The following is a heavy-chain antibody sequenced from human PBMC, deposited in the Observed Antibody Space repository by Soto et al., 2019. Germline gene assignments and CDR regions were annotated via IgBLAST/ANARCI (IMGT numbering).Heavy chain of an antibody. CDR3: AHLTYYYDSSGYYSRAEYFQH. CDR2: IYWDDDK. CDR1: GFSLSTSGVG. D-gene: IGHD3-22*01. Sequence: QITLKESGPTLVKPTQTLTLTCIFSGFSLSTSGVGVGWIRQPPGKALEWLALIYWDDDKRYSPSLKSRLTITKDTSKNQVVLTMTNMDPVDTATYYCAHLTYYYDSSGYYSRAEYFQHWGQGTLVTVSS. V-gene: IGHV2-5*02. J-gene: IGHJ1*01.